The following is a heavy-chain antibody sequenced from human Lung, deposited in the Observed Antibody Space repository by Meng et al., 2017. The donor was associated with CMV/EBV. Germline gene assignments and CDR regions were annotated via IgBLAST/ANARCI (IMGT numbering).Heavy chain of an antibody. J-gene: IGHJ4*02. CDR1: GYTFTNYY. D-gene: IGHD6-13*01. V-gene: IGHV1-2*02. CDR3: ARAPGLSLAAAASDAYFDK. Sequence: SVXVSXXASGYTFTNYYIHWVRQAPGQGLEWMGWIKPNSGATHYVPMFQGRLTVTRDTSITTAYMELSRLRSDDTAGYYGARAPGLSLAAAASDAYFDKWGQGTXVTVSS. CDR2: IKPNSGAT.